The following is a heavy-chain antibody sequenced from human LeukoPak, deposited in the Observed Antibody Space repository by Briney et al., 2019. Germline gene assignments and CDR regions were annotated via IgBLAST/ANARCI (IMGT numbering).Heavy chain of an antibody. V-gene: IGHV3-30*02. J-gene: IGHJ4*02. CDR1: GFTFSSYG. CDR3: ARVYGSEIDY. Sequence: GGSLRLSCAASGFTFSSYGMHWVRQAPGKGLEWVAFIRYDGSNKYYADSVKGRFTISRDNSKNTLYLQMNSLRPEDTAVYYCARVYGSEIDYWGQGTLVTVSS. CDR2: IRYDGSNK. D-gene: IGHD3-10*01.